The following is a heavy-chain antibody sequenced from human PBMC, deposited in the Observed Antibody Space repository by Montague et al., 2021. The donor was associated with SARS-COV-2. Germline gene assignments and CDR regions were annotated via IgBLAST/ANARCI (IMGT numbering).Heavy chain of an antibody. V-gene: IGHV4-31*03. D-gene: IGHD6-25*01. CDR3: AKGSGYP. J-gene: IGHJ2*01. CDR1: GGSVTSTTYY. Sequence: TLSLTCTVSGGSVTSTTYYWSWFRQRPGGGLEWVGFIYSSGSTAYSPSLENRLTMSIDTSKNQFSLRLTSATAADTAVYYCAKGSGYPWGRGTRVAVSS. CDR2: IYSSGST.